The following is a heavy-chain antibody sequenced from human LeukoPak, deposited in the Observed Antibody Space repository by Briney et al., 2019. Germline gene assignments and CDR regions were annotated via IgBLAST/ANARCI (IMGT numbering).Heavy chain of an antibody. CDR2: ISAYNGNT. V-gene: IGHV1-18*04. D-gene: IGHD6-13*01. CDR3: ARDTQIAAAGIAAGY. CDR1: GYTFTSYG. Sequence: ASVKVSCKASGYTFTSYGISWVRQAPGQGLEWMGWISAYNGNTNYAQELQGRATMTTDTSTSTAYMELRSLRSDDTAVYYCARDTQIAAAGIAAGYWGQGTLVTVSS. J-gene: IGHJ4*02.